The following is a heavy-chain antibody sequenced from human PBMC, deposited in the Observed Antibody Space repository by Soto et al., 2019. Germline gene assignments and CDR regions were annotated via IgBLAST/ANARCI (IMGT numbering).Heavy chain of an antibody. CDR1: GGSFSGYY. Sequence: PSETLSLTCAVYGGSFSGYYWSWIRQPPGKGLEWIGEINHSGSTNYNPSLKSRVTISVDTSKNQFSLKLSSVTAADTAVYYCARSNRCTVWSGYCNYYYYMDVWGKGTTVT. CDR2: INHSGST. V-gene: IGHV4-34*01. CDR3: ARSNRCTVWSGYCNYYYYMDV. J-gene: IGHJ6*03. D-gene: IGHD3-3*01.